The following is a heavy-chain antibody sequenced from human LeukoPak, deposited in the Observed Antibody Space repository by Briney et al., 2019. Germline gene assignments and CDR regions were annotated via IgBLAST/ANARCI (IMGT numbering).Heavy chain of an antibody. D-gene: IGHD6-13*01. CDR1: GGSISSSNW. CDR3: ARDFPVYSSSWAPFDY. V-gene: IGHV4-4*02. Sequence: SSETLSLTCAVSGGSISSSNWWSWVRQPPGKGLEWIGEIYHSGSTNYNPSLKSRVTISVDTSKNQFSLKLSSVTAADTAVYYCARDFPVYSSSWAPFDYWGQEPWSPSPQ. CDR2: IYHSGST. J-gene: IGHJ4*01.